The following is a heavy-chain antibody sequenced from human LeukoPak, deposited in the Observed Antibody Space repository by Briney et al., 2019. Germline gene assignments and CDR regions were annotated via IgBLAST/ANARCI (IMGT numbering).Heavy chain of an antibody. CDR3: ARGFASGWYSRYDP. J-gene: IGHJ5*02. CDR2: VYHTGST. V-gene: IGHV4-61*01. D-gene: IGHD6-19*01. CDR1: GDPVTRGSYY. Sequence: SETLSLTCAVSGDPVTRGSYYWSWIRQPPGKELEWIGCVYHTGSTNYNPSFKSRVTISVDTSKNEFSLKMSSVTAADTAVYYCARGFASGWYSRYDPWGQGILVTVSS.